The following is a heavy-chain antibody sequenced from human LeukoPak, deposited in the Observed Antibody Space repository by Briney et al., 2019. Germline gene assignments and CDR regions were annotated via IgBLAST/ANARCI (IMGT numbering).Heavy chain of an antibody. CDR3: ATGSGSPLYYYGMDV. CDR1: GGTFSSYA. CDR2: IIPIFGTA. Sequence: ASVKVSCKASGGTFSSYAISWVRQAPGQGLEWMGGIIPIFGTANYAQKFQGRVTNTADESTSTAYMELSSLRSEDTAVYYCATGSGSPLYYYGMDVWGQGTTVTVSS. D-gene: IGHD3-10*01. J-gene: IGHJ6*02. V-gene: IGHV1-69*13.